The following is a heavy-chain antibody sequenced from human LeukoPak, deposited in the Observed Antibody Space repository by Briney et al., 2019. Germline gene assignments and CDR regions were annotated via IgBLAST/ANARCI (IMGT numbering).Heavy chain of an antibody. V-gene: IGHV3-33*01. J-gene: IGHJ3*02. Sequence: GGSLRLSCTASGFNFGIYGMHWVRQAPGKGLEWVAVMWDDGTNEYYVESVKGRFTISRDNGKRTLYLQMNSLRVEDTAVYYCAREEWYYDSSGYYPDAFDIWGQGTMVTVSS. CDR2: MWDDGTNE. CDR3: AREEWYYDSSGYYPDAFDI. D-gene: IGHD3-22*01. CDR1: GFNFGIYG.